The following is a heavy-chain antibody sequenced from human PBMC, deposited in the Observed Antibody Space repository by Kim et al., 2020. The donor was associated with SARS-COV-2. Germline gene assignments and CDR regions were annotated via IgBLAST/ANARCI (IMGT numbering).Heavy chain of an antibody. CDR2: IVVGSGNT. J-gene: IGHJ6*02. V-gene: IGHV1-58*01. D-gene: IGHD2-2*01. Sequence: SVKVSCKASGFTFTSSAVQWVRQARGQRLEWIGWIVVGSGNTNYAQKFQERVTITRDMSTSTAYMELSSLRSEDTAVYYCAADRYCSSTSCYYYYYYYGMDVWGQGTTVTVSS. CDR3: AADRYCSSTSCYYYYYYYGMDV. CDR1: GFTFTSSA.